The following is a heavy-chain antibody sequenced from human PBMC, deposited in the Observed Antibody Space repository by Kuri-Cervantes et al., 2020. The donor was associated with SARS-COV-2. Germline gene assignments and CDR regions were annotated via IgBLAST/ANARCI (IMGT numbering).Heavy chain of an antibody. CDR1: GFTFSSYA. D-gene: IGHD3-3*01. J-gene: IGHJ3*02. CDR2: ISVTASTI. CDR3: ARASLDLTIFGVAYDAFDI. V-gene: IGHV3-48*04. Sequence: GEFLKISCAASGFTFSSYAMSWVRQAPGKGLEWISYISVTASTIYYADSVKGRFTVSRDNAKNSPYLQMNSLRAEDTAVYYCARASLDLTIFGVAYDAFDIWGQGTMVTVSS.